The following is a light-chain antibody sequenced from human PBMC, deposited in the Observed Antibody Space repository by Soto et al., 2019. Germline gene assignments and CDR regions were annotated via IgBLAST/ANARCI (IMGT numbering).Light chain of an antibody. V-gene: IGKV3-11*01. CDR2: DAS. J-gene: IGKJ1*01. Sequence: DTVLTQSPGTLPLTPGERATLSCRASQSVGTYLAWSQQKPGQAPRLPIYDASNRATGIAPRFRGSGSVTDFTLSISGVEPGDFAVYDYQQYGTSPRTFGKGT. CDR1: QSVGTY. CDR3: QQYGTSPRT.